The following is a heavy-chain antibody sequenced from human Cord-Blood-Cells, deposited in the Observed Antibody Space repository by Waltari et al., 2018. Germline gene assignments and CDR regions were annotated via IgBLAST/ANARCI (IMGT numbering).Heavy chain of an antibody. J-gene: IGHJ6*03. CDR2: MNPNRGNT. Sequence: QVQLVQSGAEVKKPGASVKVSCKASGYTFTSYDINWVRQATGQGLEWMGWMNPNRGNTGYAQKFQGRVTITRNTSISTAYMELSSLRSEDTAVYYCARVQYNWNYYYYYYMDVWGKGTTVTVSS. CDR3: ARVQYNWNYYYYYYMDV. D-gene: IGHD1-20*01. V-gene: IGHV1-8*03. CDR1: GYTFTSYD.